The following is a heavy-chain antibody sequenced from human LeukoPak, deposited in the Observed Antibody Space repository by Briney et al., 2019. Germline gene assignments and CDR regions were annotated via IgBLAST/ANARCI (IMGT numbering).Heavy chain of an antibody. J-gene: IGHJ3*02. CDR2: IYSGGST. D-gene: IGHD4-17*01. V-gene: IGHV3-66*01. Sequence: PWGSLRLSCAASGFTVSSNYMSWVRQAPGKGLEWVSVIYSGGSTYYADSVKGRFTISRDNSKNTLYLQMNSLRAEDTAVYYCARDRTTVTRKPDAFDIWGQGTMVTVSS. CDR1: GFTVSSNY. CDR3: ARDRTTVTRKPDAFDI.